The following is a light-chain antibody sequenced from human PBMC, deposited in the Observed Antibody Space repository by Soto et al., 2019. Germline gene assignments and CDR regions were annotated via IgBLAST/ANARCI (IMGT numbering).Light chain of an antibody. CDR2: AAS. V-gene: IGKV1-39*01. CDR3: QQSYSTPWT. J-gene: IGKJ1*01. CDR1: QSISSY. Sequence: DIQMTQSPSSLSASVGDRVTITCRASQSISSYLNWYQQKPGKAPKLLIYAASSLQSGVTSRFRGSGSGTDFTLTISSLQPEDFATYYCQQSYSTPWTFGQGTKVEIK.